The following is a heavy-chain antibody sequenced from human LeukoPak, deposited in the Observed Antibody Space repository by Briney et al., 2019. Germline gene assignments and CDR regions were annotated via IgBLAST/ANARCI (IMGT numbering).Heavy chain of an antibody. CDR1: GYTFTIYY. CDR2: INPSGGST. Sequence: ASVKVSCKASGYTFTIYYMHWVRQAPGQGLEWMGIINPSGGSTSYAQKFQGRVTMTRDTSTSTVYMELSSLRSEDTAVYYCARDRYYGSGSYHYYYYYMDVWGKGTTVTISS. V-gene: IGHV1-46*01. CDR3: ARDRYYGSGSYHYYYYYMDV. J-gene: IGHJ6*03. D-gene: IGHD3-10*01.